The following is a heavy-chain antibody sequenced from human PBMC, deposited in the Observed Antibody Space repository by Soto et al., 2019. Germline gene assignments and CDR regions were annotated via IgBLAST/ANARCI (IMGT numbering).Heavy chain of an antibody. Sequence: QVQLQESGPGLVKPSETLSLTCTVSGGSISSYYWRWIRQPPGKGLEWIGYFYYSGSTNYNPSLKSRVTISVDTSKNQFSLKLSSVTAADTAVYYCARGGCNFFDYWGQGTLVTVSS. CDR2: FYYSGST. J-gene: IGHJ4*02. CDR1: GGSISSYY. D-gene: IGHD6-19*01. V-gene: IGHV4-59*01. CDR3: ARGGCNFFDY.